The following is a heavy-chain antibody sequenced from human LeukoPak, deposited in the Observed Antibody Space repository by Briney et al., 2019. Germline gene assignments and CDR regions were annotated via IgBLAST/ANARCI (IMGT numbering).Heavy chain of an antibody. V-gene: IGHV4-59*12. Sequence: SETLSLTCTVSGGSISSYYWSWIRQPPGKGLEWIGYIHYNGITNYSPSLKSRVTMSLDTSKNQFSLQLNSVTPEDTAVYYCARAEESSGWSLHFDYWGQGTLVTVSS. CDR3: ARAEESSGWSLHFDY. CDR2: IHYNGIT. CDR1: GGSISSYY. D-gene: IGHD6-19*01. J-gene: IGHJ4*02.